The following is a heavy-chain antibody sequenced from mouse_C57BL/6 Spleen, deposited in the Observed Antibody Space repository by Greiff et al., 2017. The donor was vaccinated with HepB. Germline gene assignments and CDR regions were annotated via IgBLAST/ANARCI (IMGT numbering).Heavy chain of an antibody. CDR2: INPNNGGT. CDR1: GYTFTDYY. J-gene: IGHJ3*01. D-gene: IGHD2-5*01. V-gene: IGHV1-26*01. Sequence: EVQLQQSGPELVKPGASVKISCKASGYTFTDYYMNWVKQSHGKSLEWIGDINPNNGGTSYNQKFKGKATLTVDKSSSTAYMELRSLTSEESAVYYCARGDSNYVSFAYWGQGTLVTVSA. CDR3: ARGDSNYVSFAY.